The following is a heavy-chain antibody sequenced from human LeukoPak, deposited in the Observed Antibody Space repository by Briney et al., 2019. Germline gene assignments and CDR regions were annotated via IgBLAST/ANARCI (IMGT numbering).Heavy chain of an antibody. D-gene: IGHD3-3*01. CDR2: IYWSDDK. V-gene: IGHV2-5*01. CDR1: GFSLSTSGVG. CDR3: AHVMHYDFWSGYMFDY. J-gene: IGHJ4*02. Sequence: ESGPTLVNPTQTLTLTCTFSGFSLSTSGVGVGWIRQPPGKAPEWLSLIYWSDDKRYSPSLKSRLTITKDTSKNQVVLTMTNMDPVDTATYYCAHVMHYDFWSGYMFDYWGQGTLVTVSS.